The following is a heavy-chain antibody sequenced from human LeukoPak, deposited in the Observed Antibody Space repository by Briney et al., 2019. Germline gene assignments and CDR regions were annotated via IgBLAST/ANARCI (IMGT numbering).Heavy chain of an antibody. J-gene: IGHJ6*03. CDR2: IYYSGST. D-gene: IGHD3-3*01. CDR1: GYSISSDYY. V-gene: IGHV4-31*03. Sequence: TSETLSLTCTVSGYSISSDYYWGWIRQHPGKGLEWIGYIYYSGSTYYNPSLKSRVTISVDTSKNQFSLKLSSVTAADTAVYYCARVLRFLEWPYMDVWGKGTTVTVSS. CDR3: ARVLRFLEWPYMDV.